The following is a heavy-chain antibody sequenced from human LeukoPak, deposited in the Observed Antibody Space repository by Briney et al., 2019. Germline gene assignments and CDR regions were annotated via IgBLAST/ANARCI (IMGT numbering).Heavy chain of an antibody. CDR2: IYYSGST. D-gene: IGHD3-10*01. Sequence: SETLSLTCTVSGGSISSYYWSWIRQPPGKGLEWIGYIYYSGSTNYNPSLKSRVTISVDTSKNQFSLKLSSVTAADTAVYYCARDMGPRGGNYFDYWGQGTLVTVSS. V-gene: IGHV4-59*01. CDR3: ARDMGPRGGNYFDY. CDR1: GGSISSYY. J-gene: IGHJ4*02.